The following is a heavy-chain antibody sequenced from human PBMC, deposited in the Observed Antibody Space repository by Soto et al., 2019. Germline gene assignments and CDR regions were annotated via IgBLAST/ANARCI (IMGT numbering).Heavy chain of an antibody. Sequence: QVQLLQSGAEVKKPGASVKVSCKASGYMFNTYGITWVRQAPGQGLEWMGWISVYNGNIDYAQKFEGRVTMTTDTSTSTAYMELKRLTSEDSVVYYCARTYGSGDYFLPFEYWGQGTPVSVSS. CDR1: GYMFNTYG. V-gene: IGHV1-18*01. CDR3: ARTYGSGDYFLPFEY. CDR2: ISVYNGNI. J-gene: IGHJ4*02. D-gene: IGHD3-10*01.